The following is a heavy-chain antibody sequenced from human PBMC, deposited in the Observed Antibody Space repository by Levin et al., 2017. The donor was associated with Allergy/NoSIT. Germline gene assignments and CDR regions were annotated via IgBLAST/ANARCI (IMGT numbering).Heavy chain of an antibody. CDR1: GYTFSTYA. Sequence: GESLKISCKTSGYTFSTYAITWVRQAPGQGLEWLGWISAYNGKTHYAQRLQDRITMTTDTSTGIASVELRSLTSDDTAVYYCAIGWLQFLGHPSEEALDIWGQGTLVTVSS. CDR2: ISAYNGKT. V-gene: IGHV1-18*01. D-gene: IGHD5-24*01. J-gene: IGHJ3*02. CDR3: AIGWLQFLGHPSEEALDI.